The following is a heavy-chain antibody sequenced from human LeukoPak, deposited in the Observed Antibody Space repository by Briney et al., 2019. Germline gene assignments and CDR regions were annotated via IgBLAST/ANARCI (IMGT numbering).Heavy chain of an antibody. Sequence: GGSLRLSCAASGFTFSTYAMSWVRQAPGKGLEWVSAISGSGGKTYYADSVKGRFTISRDNSRNTLYLQMNSLRAEDTAVFYCARASSSWSQIDYWGQGTLVTVSS. CDR2: ISGSGGKT. V-gene: IGHV3-23*01. CDR3: ARASSSWSQIDY. J-gene: IGHJ4*02. D-gene: IGHD6-13*01. CDR1: GFTFSTYA.